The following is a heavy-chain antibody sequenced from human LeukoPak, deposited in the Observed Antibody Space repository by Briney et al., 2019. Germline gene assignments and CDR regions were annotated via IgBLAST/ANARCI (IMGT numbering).Heavy chain of an antibody. V-gene: IGHV4-31*03. D-gene: IGHD3-22*01. CDR1: GGSISSGGYY. Sequence: PSQTLSLTCTVSGGSISSGGYYWSWIRQHPGKGLEWIGYIYYSGSTYYNPSLESRVTISVDTSKNQFSLKLSSVTAADTAVYYCARAPYDSSGYYPNWFDPWGQGTLVTVSS. CDR3: ARAPYDSSGYYPNWFDP. J-gene: IGHJ5*02. CDR2: IYYSGST.